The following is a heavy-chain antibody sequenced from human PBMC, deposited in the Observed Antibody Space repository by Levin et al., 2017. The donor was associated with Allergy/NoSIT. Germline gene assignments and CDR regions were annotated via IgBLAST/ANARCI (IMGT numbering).Heavy chain of an antibody. CDR1: GFTFSSYG. J-gene: IGHJ4*02. D-gene: IGHD1-26*01. Sequence: GESLKISCAASGFTFSSYGMHWVRQAPGKGLEWVAVISYDGSNKYYADSVKGRFTISRDNSKNTLYLQMNSLRAEDTAVYYCAKARGYSGSYGYFDYWGQGTLVTVSS. CDR2: ISYDGSNK. CDR3: AKARGYSGSYGYFDY. V-gene: IGHV3-30*18.